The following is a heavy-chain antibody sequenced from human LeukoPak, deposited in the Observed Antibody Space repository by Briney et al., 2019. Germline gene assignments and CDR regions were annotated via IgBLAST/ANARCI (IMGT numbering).Heavy chain of an antibody. D-gene: IGHD2-15*01. V-gene: IGHV4-39*07. Sequence: SETLSLTCTVSGGSISSGGYYWSWIRQPPGKGLEWIGEINHSGSTNYNPSLKSRVTISVDTSKNQFSLKLSSVTAADTAVYSCASRLPSGGSSNWFDPWGQGTLVTVSS. CDR3: ASRLPSGGSSNWFDP. J-gene: IGHJ5*02. CDR2: INHSGST. CDR1: GGSISSGGYY.